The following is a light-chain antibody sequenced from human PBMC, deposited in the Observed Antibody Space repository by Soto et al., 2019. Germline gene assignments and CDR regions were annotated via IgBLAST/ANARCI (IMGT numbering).Light chain of an antibody. V-gene: IGKV3-15*01. J-gene: IGKJ5*01. Sequence: EIVMTQSPATLSLSPGERATLSCRASQSVRINLAWYQQQPGQAPRLLIYGASTRATGIPARFSGSGSGTEFTSNISSRPSEDCAVYYCQPYNNWPPITFGQGTRLEIK. CDR2: GAS. CDR1: QSVRIN. CDR3: QPYNNWPPIT.